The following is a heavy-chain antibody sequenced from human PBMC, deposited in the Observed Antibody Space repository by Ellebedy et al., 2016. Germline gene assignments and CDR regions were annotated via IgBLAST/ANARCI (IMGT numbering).Heavy chain of an antibody. CDR2: INLKSGGT. CDR3: ARGGSGWYEMDH. D-gene: IGHD6-19*01. V-gene: IGHV1-2*02. J-gene: IGHJ4*02. Sequence: ASVKVSCKASGYTFSDHYIHWVRQAPGQGLEWMGWINLKSGGTNYVQTFHGRVTMTRDTSISTANLDLSSLRLDDTAVYYCARGGSGWYEMDHWGQGTLVTVSS. CDR1: GYTFSDHY.